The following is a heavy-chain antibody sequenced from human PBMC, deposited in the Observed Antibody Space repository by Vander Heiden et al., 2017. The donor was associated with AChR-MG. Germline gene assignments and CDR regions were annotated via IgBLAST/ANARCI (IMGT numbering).Heavy chain of an antibody. J-gene: IGHJ4*02. V-gene: IGHV3-49*04. Sequence: EVQLVESGGGLVQPGRSLSLSCTASGFTFGDYAMSWVRQAPGKGLEWVGFIRSKAYGGTTEYAASVKGRFTISRDDSKSIAYLQMNSLKTEDTAVYYCTRLHLGELSLWGQGTLVTVSS. D-gene: IGHD3-16*02. CDR2: IRSKAYGGTT. CDR1: GFTFGDYA. CDR3: TRLHLGELSL.